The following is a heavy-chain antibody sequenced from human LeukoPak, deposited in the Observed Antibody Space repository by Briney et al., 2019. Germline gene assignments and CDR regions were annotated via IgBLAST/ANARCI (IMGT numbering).Heavy chain of an antibody. J-gene: IGHJ5*02. V-gene: IGHV4-30-4*08. CDR1: GGSISSGDYY. D-gene: IGHD2-21*02. Sequence: PSETLSLTCTVSGGSISSGDYYWSWIRQPPGKGLEWIGYIYYSGSTYYNPSLKSRVTISVDTSKNQFSLKLSSVTAADTAVYYCARGLDDYWFDPWGQGTLVTVSS. CDR2: IYYSGST. CDR3: ARGLDDYWFDP.